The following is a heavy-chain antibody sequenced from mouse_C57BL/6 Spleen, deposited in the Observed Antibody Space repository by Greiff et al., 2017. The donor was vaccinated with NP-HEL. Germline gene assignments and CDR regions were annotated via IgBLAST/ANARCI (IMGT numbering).Heavy chain of an antibody. CDR1: GYAFSSSW. CDR2: IYPGDGDT. CDR3: ARCPPITTVVATRYFDV. D-gene: IGHD1-1*01. Sequence: VQLQQSGPELVKPGASVKISCKASGYAFSSSWMNWVKQRPGKGLEWIGRIYPGDGDTNYNGKFKGKATLTADKSSSTAYMQLSSLTSEDSAVYFCARCPPITTVVATRYFDVWGTGTTVTVSS. J-gene: IGHJ1*03. V-gene: IGHV1-82*01.